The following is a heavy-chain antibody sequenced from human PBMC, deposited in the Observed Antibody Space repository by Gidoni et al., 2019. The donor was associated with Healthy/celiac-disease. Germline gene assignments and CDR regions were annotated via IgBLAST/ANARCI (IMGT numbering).Heavy chain of an antibody. Sequence: QVQLQESGPGLVKPSETLALTCPFSGGSISSYYWSWIRQPPGKGLEWVGYIYYSGSTNYNPSLKSRVTISVDTSKNQFSLKLSSVTAADTAVYYCARSSSGWLDYWGQGTLVTVSS. J-gene: IGHJ4*02. CDR1: GGSISSYY. CDR2: IYYSGST. CDR3: ARSSSGWLDY. D-gene: IGHD6-19*01. V-gene: IGHV4-59*01.